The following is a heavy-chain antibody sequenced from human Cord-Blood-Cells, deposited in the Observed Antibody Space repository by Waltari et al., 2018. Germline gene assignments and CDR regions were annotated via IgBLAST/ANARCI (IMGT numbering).Heavy chain of an antibody. D-gene: IGHD7-27*01. J-gene: IGHJ6*02. V-gene: IGHV4-34*01. CDR2: INHSGSN. CDR1: GGSFRGYY. Sequence: QVQLQQWGAGLLKPSETLSLTCAVYGGSFRGYYWSWIRQPPGKGLEWIGEINHSGSNNYNPSLKSRVTISVDTSKNQFSLKLSSVTAADTAVYYCASFRLGIWNYYYGMDVWGQGTTVTVSS. CDR3: ASFRLGIWNYYYGMDV.